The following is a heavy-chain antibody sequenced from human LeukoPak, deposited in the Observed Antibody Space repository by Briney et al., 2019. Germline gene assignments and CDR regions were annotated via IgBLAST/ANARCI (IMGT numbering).Heavy chain of an antibody. Sequence: PSETLSLTSTVSGGSISSYYWSWIRQPPGKGLEWIGYIYYSGSTNYNPSLKSRVTISVDTSKNQFSLKLSSVTAADTAVYYCARQAVAGEYYFDYWGQGTLVTVSS. CDR3: ARQAVAGEYYFDY. J-gene: IGHJ4*02. V-gene: IGHV4-59*08. CDR1: GGSISSYY. D-gene: IGHD6-19*01. CDR2: IYYSGST.